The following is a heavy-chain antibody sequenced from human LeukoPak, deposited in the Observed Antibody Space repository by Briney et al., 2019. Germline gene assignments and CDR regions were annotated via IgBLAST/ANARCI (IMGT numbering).Heavy chain of an antibody. D-gene: IGHD1-1*01. J-gene: IGHJ5*02. Sequence: SQTLSLTCTASGGSISSGAYYWSWIRQHPGKGLEWIGYIYYSGSTYYNPSLKSRVTISVDTSNNQLSLRLSSVTAADTAVYYCARVSIQLERPARFDPWGQGTLVTVSS. CDR2: IYYSGST. CDR3: ARVSIQLERPARFDP. CDR1: GGSISSGAYY. V-gene: IGHV4-31*03.